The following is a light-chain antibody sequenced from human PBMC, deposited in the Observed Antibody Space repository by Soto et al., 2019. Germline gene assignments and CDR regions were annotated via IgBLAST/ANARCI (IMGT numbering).Light chain of an antibody. V-gene: IGKV1-27*01. CDR2: SAS. CDR3: QKYDSAPRT. J-gene: IGKJ1*01. CDR1: QGINNY. Sequence: DIQMTQSPSSLSASVGDSVTITCRASQGINNYLAWYQQKPGKVPVLLIYSASTLKPGIPSRFSGSGDGTDFTLTISRLQPEDFATYYCQKYDSAPRTFGQGTKVDIK.